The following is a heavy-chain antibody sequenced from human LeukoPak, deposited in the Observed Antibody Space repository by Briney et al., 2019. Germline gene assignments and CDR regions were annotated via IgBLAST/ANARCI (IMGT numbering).Heavy chain of an antibody. CDR2: IYYSGST. CDR3: ARSLAAAGRLFGLLDY. V-gene: IGHV4-39*07. J-gene: IGHJ4*02. CDR1: SGSISSSSYY. Sequence: PSETLSLTCTVSSGSISSSSYYWGWIRQPPGKRLEWIGSIYYSGSTYYNPSLKSRVTISVDTSKNQFSLKLSSVTAADTAVYYCARSLAAAGRLFGLLDYWGQGTLVTVSS. D-gene: IGHD6-13*01.